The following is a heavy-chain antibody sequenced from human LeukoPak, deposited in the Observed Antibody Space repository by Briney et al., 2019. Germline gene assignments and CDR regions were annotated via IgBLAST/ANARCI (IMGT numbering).Heavy chain of an antibody. D-gene: IGHD1-26*01. CDR2: IGGSDADR. Sequence: PGESLRLSCAASGFTFTNYGMSWVRQTPGMGLEWVASIGGSDADRYYADSVKGRFTISRGNSKSTVSLQLNSLRAEDTAVYYCTGRRATFRDGMDVWGQGTTVTVSS. CDR3: TGRRATFRDGMDV. V-gene: IGHV3-23*01. J-gene: IGHJ6*02. CDR1: GFTFTNYG.